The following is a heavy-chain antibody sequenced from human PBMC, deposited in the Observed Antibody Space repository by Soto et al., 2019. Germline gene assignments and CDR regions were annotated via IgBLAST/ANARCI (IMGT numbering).Heavy chain of an antibody. Sequence: QVQLQQWGAGLLKPSETLSLTCVVYGGSFSGYYWSWIRQSPGKGLEWIGGINHRGSTNYNPSLEVRVTRSVDRAENQFSLKPPSVTAADTAMYSCASDGFCTCATCRVGNWLDPWGRVTFVADSS. D-gene: IGHD2-8*02. J-gene: IGHJ5*02. CDR3: ASDGFCTCATCRVGNWLDP. CDR2: INHRGST. CDR1: GGSFSGYY. V-gene: IGHV4-34*01.